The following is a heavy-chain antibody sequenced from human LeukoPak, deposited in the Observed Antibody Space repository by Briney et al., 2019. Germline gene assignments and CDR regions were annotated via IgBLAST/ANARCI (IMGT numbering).Heavy chain of an antibody. CDR1: GYRFTSYW. Sequence: GESLKISCKGSGYRFTSYWIGWVRQMPGKGLEWMGIIYPDDSDTRYSPSFQGQVTISADKSISTAYLQWSSLKAPDTAMYYCAIGGDSSTSCYRCFNYWGQGTLVTVPS. CDR2: IYPDDSDT. V-gene: IGHV5-51*01. CDR3: AIGGDSSTSCYRCFNY. J-gene: IGHJ4*02. D-gene: IGHD2-2*01.